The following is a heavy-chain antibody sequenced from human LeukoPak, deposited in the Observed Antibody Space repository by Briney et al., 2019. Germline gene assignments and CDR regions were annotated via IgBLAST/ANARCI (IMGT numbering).Heavy chain of an antibody. V-gene: IGHV4-34*01. CDR3: ARGGTIFGRY. CDR1: GFTFSSYA. CDR2: INHSGST. J-gene: IGHJ4*02. Sequence: GSLRLSCAASGFTFSSYAMSWVRQPPGKGLEWIGEINHSGSTNYNPSLKSRVTISVDTSKNQFSLKLSSVTAADTAVYYCARGGTIFGRYWGQGTLVTVSS. D-gene: IGHD3-3*01.